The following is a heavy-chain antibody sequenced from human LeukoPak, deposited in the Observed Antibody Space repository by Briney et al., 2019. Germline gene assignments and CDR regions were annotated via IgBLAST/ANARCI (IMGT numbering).Heavy chain of an antibody. Sequence: SQTLSLTCAASGGSISSVGYYWTWIRQPAGKGLEWIGRIYPSGSTNYNPSLKSRVTISVDTSKNQFSLKLSSVTAADTAVYYCARDGEYCTSTSCYSLRFWGQGTLVTVSS. CDR2: IYPSGST. J-gene: IGHJ4*02. D-gene: IGHD2-2*02. CDR1: GGSISSVGYY. V-gene: IGHV4-61*02. CDR3: ARDGEYCTSTSCYSLRF.